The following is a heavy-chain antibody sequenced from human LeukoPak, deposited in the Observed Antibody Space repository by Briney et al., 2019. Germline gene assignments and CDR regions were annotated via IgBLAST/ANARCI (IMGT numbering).Heavy chain of an antibody. D-gene: IGHD7-27*01. J-gene: IGHJ4*02. Sequence: ASVNVSFKSSVYIFTDYFMHWMRQAPGGGLEWVGRVNCNSGDTYVAQSFQDRITVTRDTSISTAYMELGSLGSDDTAIYYCARDLSSSSHWELDYWGQGTLVTVSS. CDR3: ARDLSSSSHWELDY. CDR1: VYIFTDYF. CDR2: VNCNSGDT. V-gene: IGHV1-2*06.